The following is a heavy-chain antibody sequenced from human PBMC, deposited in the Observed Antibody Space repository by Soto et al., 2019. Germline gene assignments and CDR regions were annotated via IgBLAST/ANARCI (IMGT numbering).Heavy chain of an antibody. CDR3: TRADWFPYLSFY. V-gene: IGHV3-48*03. D-gene: IGHD3-10*01. CDR1: GFSFSRFE. J-gene: IGHJ4*02. Sequence: PGGSLRLSCAASGFSFSRFEFHWVRQAPGKGLEWISYISSSGSTAYYASSVEGRFTTSRDNANNSAYLQRDSLRAEDTALYYCTRADWFPYLSFYWGQGALVTVSS. CDR2: ISSSGSTA.